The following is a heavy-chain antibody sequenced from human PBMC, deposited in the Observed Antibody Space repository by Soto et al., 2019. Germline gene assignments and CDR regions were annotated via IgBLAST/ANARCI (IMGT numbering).Heavy chain of an antibody. CDR3: AHIEVSGSAFDI. J-gene: IGHJ3*02. CDR1: GFSFTTSEMR. V-gene: IGHV2-70*04. D-gene: IGHD2-15*01. CDR2: IDWDDDK. Sequence: ASGPTLVNPTRTLTLTCTFSGFSFTTSEMRVGWIRQPPGKALEWLARIDWDDDKFYSTSLKTRLTISKDTSKNQVVLTMTNMDPVDTATYYCAHIEVSGSAFDIWGQGTMVTVSS.